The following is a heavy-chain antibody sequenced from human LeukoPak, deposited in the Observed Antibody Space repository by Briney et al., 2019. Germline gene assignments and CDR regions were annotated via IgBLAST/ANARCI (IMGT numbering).Heavy chain of an antibody. CDR3: ARGQNSYYGRSTHYYFDY. Sequence: PSETLSLTCAVYGGSFSGYYWSWIRQPPGKGLEWIGEINHSGSTNYNPSLKSRVTISVDTSKNQFSLKLSSVTAAGTAVYYCARGQNSYYGRSTHYYFDYWGQGTLVTVSS. D-gene: IGHD3-10*01. V-gene: IGHV4-34*01. CDR1: GGSFSGYY. J-gene: IGHJ4*02. CDR2: INHSGST.